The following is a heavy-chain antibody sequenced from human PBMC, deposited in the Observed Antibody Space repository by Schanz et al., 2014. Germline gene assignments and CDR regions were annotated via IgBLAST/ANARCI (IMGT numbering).Heavy chain of an antibody. V-gene: IGHV3-23*01. CDR3: AKDTGYCHGGACYCFEY. Sequence: EVHLLESGGGLVQPGGSLRLSCAASGFTFSNHALSWVRQAPGKGLEWVSGIGGSGDSTHYADSVKGRFIISRDNSQNTLYLQMDSLRPEDTAVYFCAKDTGYCHGGACYCFEYWGLGILVTVSS. CDR1: GFTFSNHA. D-gene: IGHD2-8*02. CDR2: IGGSGDST. J-gene: IGHJ4*02.